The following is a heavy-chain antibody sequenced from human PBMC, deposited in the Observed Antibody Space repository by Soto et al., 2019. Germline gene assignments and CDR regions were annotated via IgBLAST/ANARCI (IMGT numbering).Heavy chain of an antibody. V-gene: IGHV3-30-3*01. CDR2: ISYDGSNK. CDR3: ARDLDGEGGMDV. Sequence: QVQLVESGGGVVQPGRSLRLSCAASGFTFSSYAMHWVRQAPGKGLEWVAVISYDGSNKYYADSVKGRFTISRDNSKNTLYLQMNSLRAEDTAVYYCARDLDGEGGMDVWGQGTTVTVSS. CDR1: GFTFSSYA. D-gene: IGHD3-3*01. J-gene: IGHJ6*02.